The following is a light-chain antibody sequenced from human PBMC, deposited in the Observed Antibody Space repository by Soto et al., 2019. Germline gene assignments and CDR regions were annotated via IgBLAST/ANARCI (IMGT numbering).Light chain of an antibody. Sequence: QSLLTQPPSACGTPGQRVTISCSRSSSNIGSNVVNWFQQRPGTAPKLRIYSNNQRPSGVPDRFSGSKSGTSASLAIRGLQSEDEADYYCSSLTSRSTVVCGTGTKDTV. CDR3: SSLTSRSTVV. CDR1: SSNIGSNV. CDR2: SNN. V-gene: IGLV1-44*01. J-gene: IGLJ1*01.